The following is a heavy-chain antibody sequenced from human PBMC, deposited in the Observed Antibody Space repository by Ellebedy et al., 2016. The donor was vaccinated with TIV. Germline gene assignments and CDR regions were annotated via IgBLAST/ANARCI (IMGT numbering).Heavy chain of an antibody. CDR3: VCTRPGIYDYVWGSFRHPFDN. Sequence: AASVKVSCKASGGTFSRYAISWVRQAPGQGLEWMGGIIPIFGAPTYAQKFQGGVTISADESTSTAYMELSSLRSGDSAVYYCVCTRPGIYDYVWGSFRHPFDNWGQGTLVTVSS. J-gene: IGHJ4*02. V-gene: IGHV1-69*13. CDR1: GGTFSRYA. D-gene: IGHD3-16*02. CDR2: IIPIFGAP.